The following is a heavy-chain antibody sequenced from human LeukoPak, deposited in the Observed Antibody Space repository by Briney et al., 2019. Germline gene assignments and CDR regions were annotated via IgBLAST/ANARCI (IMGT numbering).Heavy chain of an antibody. J-gene: IGHJ4*02. D-gene: IGHD4-23*01. V-gene: IGHV3-7*01. Sequence: PGGSLRLSSTASGFTFSNFWMGWVRQAPGKGLEWVANIKQDETEKFYLGSVKGRFTISRDNAKNSLYLQMNSLRAEDTAVYYCARPRWGYYFDYWGQGTLVTVSS. CDR2: IKQDETEK. CDR1: GFTFSNFW. CDR3: ARPRWGYYFDY.